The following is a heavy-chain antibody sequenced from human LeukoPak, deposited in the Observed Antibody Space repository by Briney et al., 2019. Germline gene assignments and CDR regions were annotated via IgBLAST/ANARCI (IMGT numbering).Heavy chain of an antibody. J-gene: IGHJ4*02. Sequence: GGSLRLSCAVSGITLSNYGMSWVRQAPGKGLEWVAGISDSGGRTNYADSVKGRFTISRDNSKNTLYLQMNSLRAEDTAVYYCARTLYYYDSSGYYAYWGQGTLVTVSS. V-gene: IGHV3-23*01. CDR2: ISDSGGRT. D-gene: IGHD3-22*01. CDR1: GITLSNYG. CDR3: ARTLYYYDSSGYYAY.